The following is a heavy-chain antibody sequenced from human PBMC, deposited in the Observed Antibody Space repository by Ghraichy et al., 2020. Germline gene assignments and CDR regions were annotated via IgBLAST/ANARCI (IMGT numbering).Heavy chain of an antibody. D-gene: IGHD6-19*01. CDR2: INPNSGGT. CDR3: ARDNRVRVQWLELLFDY. CDR1: GYTFTGYY. Sequence: ASVKVSCKASGYTFTGYYMHWVRQAPGQGLEWMGWINPNSGGTNYAQKFQGRVTMTRDTSISTAYMELGRLRSDDTAVYYCARDNRVRVQWLELLFDYWGQGTLVTVSS. J-gene: IGHJ4*02. V-gene: IGHV1-2*02.